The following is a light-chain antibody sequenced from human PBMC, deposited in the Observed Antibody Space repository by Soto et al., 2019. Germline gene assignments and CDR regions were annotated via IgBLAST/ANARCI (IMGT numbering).Light chain of an antibody. CDR2: EVN. J-gene: IGLJ1*01. CDR1: SSDVGSYNR. CDR3: NSYTSSNTYV. V-gene: IGLV2-18*02. Sequence: QSVLTQPPSVSGSPGQSVTISCTGTSSDVGSYNRVSWYQQPPGTAPKLMIYEVNNRPSGVPDRFSGSKSGNTASLTITGLQAEDEADYYRNSYTSSNTYVFGTGTKVTVL.